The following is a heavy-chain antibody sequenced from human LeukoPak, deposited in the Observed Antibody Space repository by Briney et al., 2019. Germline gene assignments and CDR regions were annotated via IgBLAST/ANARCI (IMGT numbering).Heavy chain of an antibody. V-gene: IGHV3-53*04. Sequence: GGSLRLSCAASGFTVSSSYMSWVRQAPGEGLEWVSVIYSGGGTYYADSVKGRFTISRHNSKNTLYLQMNSLRAEDTAVYYCARDYGDWYYDYVWGSYFFNWDYWGRGTLVTVSS. CDR3: ARDYGDWYYDYVWGSYFFNWDY. J-gene: IGHJ4*02. CDR2: IYSGGGT. CDR1: GFTVSSSY. D-gene: IGHD3-16*01.